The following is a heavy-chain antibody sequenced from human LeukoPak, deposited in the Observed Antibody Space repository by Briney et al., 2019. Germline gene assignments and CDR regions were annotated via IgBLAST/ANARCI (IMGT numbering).Heavy chain of an antibody. V-gene: IGHV3-21*01. Sequence: PGGSLRLSCAASGFTFSSYSMNWVRRAPGKGLEWVSSISSSSSYIYYADSVKGRFTISRDNAKNSLYLQMNSLRAEDTAVYYCARAHSSSLAWFDPWGQGTLVTVSS. CDR3: ARAHSSSLAWFDP. J-gene: IGHJ5*02. CDR2: ISSSSSYI. D-gene: IGHD6-13*01. CDR1: GFTFSSYS.